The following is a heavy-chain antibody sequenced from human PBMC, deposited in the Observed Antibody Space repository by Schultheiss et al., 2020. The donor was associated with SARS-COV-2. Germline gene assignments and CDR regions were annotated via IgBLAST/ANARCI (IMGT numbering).Heavy chain of an antibody. Sequence: SETLSLTCTVSGGSISSYYWSWIRQPPGKGLEWIGYIYYSGSTNYNPSLKSRVTISVDTSKNQFSLKLSSVTAADTAVYYCARQASYCSSTSCYNLDYFDYWGQGTLVTVSS. J-gene: IGHJ4*02. V-gene: IGHV4-59*08. CDR2: IYYSGST. CDR1: GGSISSYY. CDR3: ARQASYCSSTSCYNLDYFDY. D-gene: IGHD2-2*02.